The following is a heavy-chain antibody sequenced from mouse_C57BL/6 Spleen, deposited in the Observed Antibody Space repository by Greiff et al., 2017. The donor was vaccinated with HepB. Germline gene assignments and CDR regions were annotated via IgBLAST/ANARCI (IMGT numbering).Heavy chain of an antibody. CDR2: IYPGDGDT. Sequence: VQLQQSGAELVKPGASVKISCKASGYAFSSYWMNWVKQRPGKGLEWIGQIYPGDGDTNYNGKFKGKATLTADKSSSTAYMQLSSLTSEDSAVYFCARSRRLPYYAMDYWGQGTSVTVSS. V-gene: IGHV1-80*01. CDR3: ARSRRLPYYAMDY. J-gene: IGHJ4*01. CDR1: GYAFSSYW. D-gene: IGHD2-4*01.